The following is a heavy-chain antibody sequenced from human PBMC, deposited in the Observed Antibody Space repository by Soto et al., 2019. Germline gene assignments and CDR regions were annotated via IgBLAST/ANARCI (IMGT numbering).Heavy chain of an antibody. J-gene: IGHJ4*01. CDR2: ITISSSYI. V-gene: IGHV3-21*06. CDR3: VRGMNPLF. Sequence: GGSLTLSCAASGFTFSLYSMFWVRQAPGQGLELVGSITISSSYIYYEDSVRGRFTISRDNAKNARYLQMNSLRADDTAVYFCVRGMNPLFGGQGTLVTVSS. CDR1: GFTFSLYS.